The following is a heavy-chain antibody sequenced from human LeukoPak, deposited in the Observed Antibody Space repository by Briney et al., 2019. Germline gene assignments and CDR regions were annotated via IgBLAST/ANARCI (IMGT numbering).Heavy chain of an antibody. CDR3: ARTLLAVAGTYYFDY. D-gene: IGHD6-19*01. Sequence: PSETLSLTCAVYGGSFSGYYWSWIRQPPGKGLEWIGEINHSGSTNYNPSLKSRVTISVDTSKNQFSLKLSSVTAADTAVYYCARTLLAVAGTYYFDYWGQGTLVTVSS. CDR1: GGSFSGYY. CDR2: INHSGST. V-gene: IGHV4-34*01. J-gene: IGHJ4*02.